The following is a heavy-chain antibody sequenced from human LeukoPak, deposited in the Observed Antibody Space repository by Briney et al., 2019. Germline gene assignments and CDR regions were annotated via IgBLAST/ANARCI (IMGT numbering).Heavy chain of an antibody. CDR2: IGTSSTTI. CDR3: AKDRRYGGNYFDY. V-gene: IGHV3-48*01. D-gene: IGHD4-23*01. Sequence: GGSLRLSCAASGFTFSSYTMNWVRQPPGKGLEWVSNIGTSSTTIYYADSVKGRFTISRDNSKNTLYLQMNSLRAEDTAVYYCAKDRRYGGNYFDYWGQGTLVTVSS. CDR1: GFTFSSYT. J-gene: IGHJ4*02.